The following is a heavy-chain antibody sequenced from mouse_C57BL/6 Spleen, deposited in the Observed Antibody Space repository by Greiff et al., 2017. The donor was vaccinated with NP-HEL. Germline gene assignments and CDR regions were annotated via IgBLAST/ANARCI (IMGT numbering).Heavy chain of an antibody. J-gene: IGHJ2*01. CDR2: IHPNSGST. V-gene: IGHV1-64*01. CDR1: GYTFTSYW. CDR3: ASGGYSLNY. D-gene: IGHD2-3*01. Sequence: QVHVKQPGAELVKPGASVKLSCKASGYTFTSYWMHWVKQRPGQGLEWIGMIHPNSGSTNYNEKFKSKATLTVDKSSSTAYMQLSSLTSEDSAVYYCASGGYSLNYWGQGTTLTVSS.